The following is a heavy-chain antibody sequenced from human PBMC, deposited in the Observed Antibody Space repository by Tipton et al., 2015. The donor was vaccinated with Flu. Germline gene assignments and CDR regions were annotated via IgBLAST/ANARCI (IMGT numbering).Heavy chain of an antibody. CDR3: ARVYSSSWTRAEYFQH. CDR1: GFTFSDYY. V-gene: IGHV3-11*01. J-gene: IGHJ1*01. D-gene: IGHD6-13*01. Sequence: SLRLSCAASGFTFSDYYMSWIRQAPGKGLEWVSYISSSGSTIYYADSVKGRFTISRDNAKNSLYLQMNSLRAEDTAVYYCARVYSSSWTRAEYFQHWGQGTLVTVSS. CDR2: ISSSGSTI.